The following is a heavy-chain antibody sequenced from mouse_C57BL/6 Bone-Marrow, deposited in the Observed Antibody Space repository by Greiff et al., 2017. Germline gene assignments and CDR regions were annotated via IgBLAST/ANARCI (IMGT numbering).Heavy chain of an antibody. D-gene: IGHD1-1*01. CDR2: IYPRSGNT. J-gene: IGHJ4*01. Sequence: QVQLQQSGAELVRPGASVKLSCKASGYTFTSYGISWVKQRPGQGLEWIGEIYPRSGNTYYNEKFKGKATLTADKSSSTAYMELRSLTSEDSAVXFCARGICYYGSSPHYYAMDYWGQGTSVTVSA. CDR3: ARGICYYGSSPHYYAMDY. CDR1: GYTFTSYG. V-gene: IGHV1-81*01.